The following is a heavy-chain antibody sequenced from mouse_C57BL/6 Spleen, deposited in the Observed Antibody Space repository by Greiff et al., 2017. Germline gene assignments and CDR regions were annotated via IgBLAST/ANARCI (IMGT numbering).Heavy chain of an antibody. V-gene: IGHV1-74*01. CDR1: GYTFTSYW. Sequence: QVQLKQPGAELVKPGASVKVSCKASGYTFTSYWMHWVKQRPGQGLEWIGRIHPSDSDTNYNQKFKGKVTLTVAKSSSTAYMQLSSLTSEDSAIYFCAGGCGNCGVYFDYWGQGTTLTVSS. D-gene: IGHD2-1*01. CDR2: IHPSDSDT. CDR3: AGGCGNCGVYFDY. J-gene: IGHJ2*01.